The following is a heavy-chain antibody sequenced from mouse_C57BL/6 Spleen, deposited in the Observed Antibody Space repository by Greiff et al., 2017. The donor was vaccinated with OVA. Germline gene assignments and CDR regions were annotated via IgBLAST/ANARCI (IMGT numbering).Heavy chain of an antibody. J-gene: IGHJ3*01. CDR1: GYTFTSYG. D-gene: IGHD3-2*02. V-gene: IGHV1-81*01. Sequence: VQLQESGAELARPGASVKLSCTASGYTFTSYGISWVKQRPGQGLEWIGEIYPRSGNTYYTEKFKGKVTLTADKSSSTAYMELRSLTSEDSAVYYCARSLDSSGYRFAYWGKGTLVTVSA. CDR2: IYPRSGNT. CDR3: ARSLDSSGYRFAY.